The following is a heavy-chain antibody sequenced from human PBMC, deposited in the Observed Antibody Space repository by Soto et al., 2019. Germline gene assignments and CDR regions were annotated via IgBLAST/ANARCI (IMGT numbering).Heavy chain of an antibody. CDR2: IYYSGST. CDR1: GGSISRYY. V-gene: IGHV4-59*04. CDR3: ALILGNSGWEKDYYGMDV. D-gene: IGHD6-19*01. Sequence: TSEPLSLTCTVSGGSISRYYWSWIRQHPGKGLDRIGYIYYSGSTYYNPSLMIRVTISVDTSKIQFALMLSSVTAADTAVYYCALILGNSGWEKDYYGMDVWGQGTTVTVSS. J-gene: IGHJ6*02.